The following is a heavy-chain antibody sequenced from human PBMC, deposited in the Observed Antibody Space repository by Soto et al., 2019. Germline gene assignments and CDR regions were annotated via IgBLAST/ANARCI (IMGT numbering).Heavy chain of an antibody. V-gene: IGHV4-4*02. D-gene: IGHD6-19*01. CDR3: AGGITVAGPSRVGFDI. Sequence: QVQLQESGPGLVKPSGTLSLTCAVSSGSISSSNWWSWVRQPPGKGLEWIGEIYHSGSTNYNPSLKSRVTISVDKSTNQFSLKLSSVTAADTVVYYCAGGITVAGPSRVGFDIWGQGTMVTVSS. CDR1: SGSISSSNW. CDR2: IYHSGST. J-gene: IGHJ3*02.